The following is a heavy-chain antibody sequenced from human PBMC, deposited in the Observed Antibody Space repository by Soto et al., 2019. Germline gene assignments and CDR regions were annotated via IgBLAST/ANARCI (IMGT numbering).Heavy chain of an antibody. V-gene: IGHV2-5*01. J-gene: IGHJ4*02. Sequence: ESGPTLVKPTQTLTLTCTFSGFSLSTSGVGVGWIRQPPGKALEWLALIYWNDDKRYSPSLKSRLTITQDTSKNQVVLTMTNMDPVATAKYYLAHSSGSHLGGGEPLDYWGQGTLVTVSS. CDR1: GFSLSTSGVG. D-gene: IGHD1-26*01. CDR3: AHSSGSHLGGGEPLDY. CDR2: IYWNDDK.